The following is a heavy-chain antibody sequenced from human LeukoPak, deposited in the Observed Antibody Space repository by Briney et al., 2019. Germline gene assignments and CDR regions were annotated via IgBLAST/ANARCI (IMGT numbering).Heavy chain of an antibody. V-gene: IGHV1-69*13. Sequence: ASVTVSCKASGGTFSSYAISWVRQAPGQGLEWMGGIIPIFGTANYAQKFQGRVTITADESTSTAYMELSSLRSEDTAVYYCARDARPYNWNYVPFDYWGQGTLVTVSS. J-gene: IGHJ4*02. CDR2: IIPIFGTA. CDR1: GGTFSSYA. D-gene: IGHD1-7*01. CDR3: ARDARPYNWNYVPFDY.